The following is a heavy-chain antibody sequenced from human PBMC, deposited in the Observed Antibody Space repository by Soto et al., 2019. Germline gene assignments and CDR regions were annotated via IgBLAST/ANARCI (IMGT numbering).Heavy chain of an antibody. J-gene: IGHJ6*02. CDR1: GYIFTMYR. V-gene: IGHV5-51*01. CDR3: VRNDSVEYGDYTYVYGMDV. Sequence: GESLKISCXGSGYIFTMYRIGWVRQMPGKGLEWMGIIYPGDSETRYSPSFQGQVTISVDKSISTTYLQWGSLKASDTATYYCVRNDSVEYGDYTYVYGMDVWGQGTTVTVSS. D-gene: IGHD4-17*01. CDR2: IYPGDSET.